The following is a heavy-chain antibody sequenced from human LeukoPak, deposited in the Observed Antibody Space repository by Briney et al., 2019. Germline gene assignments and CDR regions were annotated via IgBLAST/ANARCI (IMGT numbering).Heavy chain of an antibody. J-gene: IGHJ5*02. Sequence: GESLKISCKGSGYTFISYWIVWVRHMPGKGLEWMGIIYPSDSNTRYNPSSEGQVTISADKSISTTYLHWSGLKASDSATYYCARGNVANWFGPWGQGTLVTVSS. D-gene: IGHD5-12*01. CDR3: ARGNVANWFGP. CDR2: IYPSDSNT. CDR1: GYTFISYW. V-gene: IGHV5-51*01.